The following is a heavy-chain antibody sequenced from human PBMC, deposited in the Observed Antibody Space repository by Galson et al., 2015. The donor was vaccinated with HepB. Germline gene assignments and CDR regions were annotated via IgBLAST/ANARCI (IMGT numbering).Heavy chain of an antibody. CDR3: AKDIRNCSSTSCYAYGFWSGYSYYYYYYYMDV. CDR2: ISWNSGSI. D-gene: IGHD2-2*01. Sequence: SLRLSCAASGFTFDDYAMHWVRQAPGKGLEWVSGISWNSGSIGYADSVKGRFTISRDNAKNSLYLQMNSLRAEDTALYYCAKDIRNCSSTSCYAYGFWSGYSYYYYYYYMDVWGKGTTVTVSS. V-gene: IGHV3-9*01. J-gene: IGHJ6*03. CDR1: GFTFDDYA.